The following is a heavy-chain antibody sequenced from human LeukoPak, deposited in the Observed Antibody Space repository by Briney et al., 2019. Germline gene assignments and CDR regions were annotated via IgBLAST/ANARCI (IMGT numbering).Heavy chain of an antibody. Sequence: GSLRLSCAASGFTFTSYGIHWVRQAPGKGREWVAFIRYDGSNKYYANSVKGRFTISRDNAKNSLYLQMNSLRDEDTAVYYCATDMARRYYYDSSGPPRGGAFDIWGQGTMVTVSS. D-gene: IGHD3-22*01. J-gene: IGHJ3*02. V-gene: IGHV3-30*02. CDR3: ATDMARRYYYDSSGPPRGGAFDI. CDR2: IRYDGSNK. CDR1: GFTFTSYG.